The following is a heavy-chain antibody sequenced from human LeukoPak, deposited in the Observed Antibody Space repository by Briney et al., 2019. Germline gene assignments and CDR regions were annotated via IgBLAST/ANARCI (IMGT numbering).Heavy chain of an antibody. CDR3: AKPLGYDSRGYQN. V-gene: IGHV3-23*01. J-gene: IGHJ4*02. CDR2: IYSGGTT. D-gene: IGHD3-22*01. Sequence: GGSLRLSCAASGFTFSSYSMNWVRQAPGKALEWVSVIYSGGTTYYADSVKGRFTISRDNSKNTLYLQVNSLRAEDTAVYYCAKPLGYDSRGYQNWGQGTLVTVSS. CDR1: GFTFSSYS.